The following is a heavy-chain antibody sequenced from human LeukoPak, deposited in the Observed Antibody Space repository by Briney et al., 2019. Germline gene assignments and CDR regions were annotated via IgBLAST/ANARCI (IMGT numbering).Heavy chain of an antibody. Sequence: SETLSLTCTVSGDSISSGSYYWSWIRQPAGKGLEWIGRIYTSGTTNYNPSLKSRVTISVDTSKNQVSLKLSSVTAADTAVYYCASGSAPGYWGQGTLVTVSS. CDR3: ASGSAPGY. J-gene: IGHJ4*02. V-gene: IGHV4-61*02. D-gene: IGHD6-25*01. CDR1: GDSISSGSYY. CDR2: IYTSGTT.